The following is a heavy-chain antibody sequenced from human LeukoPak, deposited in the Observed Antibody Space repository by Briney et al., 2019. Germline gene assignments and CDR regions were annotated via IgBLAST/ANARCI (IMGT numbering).Heavy chain of an antibody. V-gene: IGHV3-48*03. CDR1: GFTFSDYE. Sequence: GGSLRLSCAASGFTFSDYEMNWVRQAPGKGLEWVSYISGSGTSIYYADSLKGRFTVSRDNAKNSLYLQLNSLRVEDTAVYYCARENITCGGDCYDCWGQGTRSPSPQ. D-gene: IGHD2-21*01. J-gene: IGHJ4*02. CDR2: ISGSGTSI. CDR3: ARENITCGGDCYDC.